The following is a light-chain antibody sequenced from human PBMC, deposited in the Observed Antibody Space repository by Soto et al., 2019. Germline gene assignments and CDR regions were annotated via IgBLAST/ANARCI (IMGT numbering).Light chain of an antibody. CDR3: SSYTSSSTVV. CDR1: SSDVGNYNY. Sequence: QSALTQPASVSGSPGQSITISCTGTSSDVGNYNYVSWYKQQSGKAPKLMIYDVSYRPSGVSSRFSGFKSGNTASLTISGLQAEDEADYYCSSYTSSSTVVFGGGTKLTVL. V-gene: IGLV2-14*01. CDR2: DVS. J-gene: IGLJ2*01.